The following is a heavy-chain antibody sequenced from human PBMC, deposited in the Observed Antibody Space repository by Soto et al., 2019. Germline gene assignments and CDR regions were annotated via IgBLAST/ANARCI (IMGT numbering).Heavy chain of an antibody. CDR2: IIPIFGTA. J-gene: IGHJ5*02. CDR3: ARREVVQFNSFDP. Sequence: SVKVSCKASGGTFSSYAISWVRQAPGQGLEWMGGIIPIFGTANYAQKFQGRVTITADESTSTAYMELSSLRSEDTAVYYCARREVVQFNSFDPWGQGTLVTLSS. CDR1: GGTFSSYA. V-gene: IGHV1-69*13. D-gene: IGHD2-15*01.